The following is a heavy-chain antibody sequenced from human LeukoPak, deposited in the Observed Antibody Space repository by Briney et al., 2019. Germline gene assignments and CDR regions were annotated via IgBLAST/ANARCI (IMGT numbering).Heavy chain of an antibody. V-gene: IGHV4-59*01. Sequence: KPSETLSLTCPVSGDSISSYYWSWIRQPPGKGLEWIGDIYYSGSTNYNPSLKSRVTISVDTSKNQFSLNLSSVTAADTAVYYCARDFLRSSWYYFDYWGQGTLVTVSS. CDR2: IYYSGST. CDR1: GDSISSYY. D-gene: IGHD6-13*01. J-gene: IGHJ4*02. CDR3: ARDFLRSSWYYFDY.